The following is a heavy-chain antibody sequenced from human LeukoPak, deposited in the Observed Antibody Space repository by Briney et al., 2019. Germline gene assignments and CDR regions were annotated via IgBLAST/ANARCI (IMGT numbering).Heavy chain of an antibody. J-gene: IGHJ4*02. V-gene: IGHV4-39*07. D-gene: IGHD6-19*01. CDR3: ARRTLGGWSLAWSWDY. Sequence: PSETLSLTCTVSGGSISSSSYYWGWIRQPPGKGLEWIGEINHSGSTNYNPSLKSRVTISVDTSKNQFSLKLSSVTAADTAVYYCARRTLGGWSLAWSWDYWGQGTLVTVSS. CDR1: GGSISSSSYY. CDR2: INHSGST.